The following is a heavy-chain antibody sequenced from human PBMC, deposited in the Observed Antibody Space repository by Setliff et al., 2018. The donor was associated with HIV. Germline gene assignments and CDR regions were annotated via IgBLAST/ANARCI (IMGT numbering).Heavy chain of an antibody. J-gene: IGHJ3*02. D-gene: IGHD3-22*01. Sequence: PGGSLRLSCAASGFSVSSNYLSWVRQAPGKGLDWVSVIYSGGTTYYADSVKGRFTISRDNSQNTLYLQMNSLRAEDTAVYYCASGYDSRAYGAFDIWGQGTMVTVSS. CDR1: GFSVSSNY. CDR3: ASGYDSRAYGAFDI. V-gene: IGHV3-66*02. CDR2: IYSGGTT.